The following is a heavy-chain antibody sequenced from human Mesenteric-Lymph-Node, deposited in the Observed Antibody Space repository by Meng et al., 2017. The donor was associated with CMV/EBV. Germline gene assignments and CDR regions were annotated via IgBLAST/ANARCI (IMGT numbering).Heavy chain of an antibody. CDR2: IDHTGDP. CDR1: GGAITSYY. D-gene: IGHD3-3*01. V-gene: IGHV4-34*01. CDR3: ARSVDFWSGYYDFDH. Sequence: SETLSLTCTVSGGAITSYYWNWIRQPPGKGLEWIGEIDHTGDPNYNPSLRSRLTMSLDMSKNQFSLSLTSVTAADTAVYYCARSVDFWSGYYDFDHWGQGTLVTVSS. J-gene: IGHJ4*02.